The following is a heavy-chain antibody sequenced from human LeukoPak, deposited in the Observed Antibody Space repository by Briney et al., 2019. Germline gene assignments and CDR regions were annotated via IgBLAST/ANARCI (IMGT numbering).Heavy chain of an antibody. D-gene: IGHD6-19*01. V-gene: IGHV1-2*02. Sequence: GASLKVSCKASGYIFTGCYMHWVRQAPGQGLEWMGWINPNSGGTNYAQKFQGRVTMTRDTSISTAYMELSRLRSDDTAVYYCARGYSSGWYQDYWGQGTLVTVSS. CDR1: GYIFTGCY. J-gene: IGHJ4*02. CDR2: INPNSGGT. CDR3: ARGYSSGWYQDY.